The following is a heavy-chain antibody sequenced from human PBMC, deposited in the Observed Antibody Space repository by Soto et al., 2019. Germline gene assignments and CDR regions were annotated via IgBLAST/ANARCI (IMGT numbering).Heavy chain of an antibody. CDR1: GFSVSRYA. CDR2: MTGSGSGVKT. J-gene: IGHJ2*01. V-gene: IGHV3-23*01. D-gene: IGHD1-26*01. CDR3: AKDTVGAPVFWYFDV. Sequence: EVQLLESGGGLVQPGGSLRLSCAASGFSVSRYAMMWVRQPPGKGQEWVAGMTGSGSGVKTYYADSVKGRFTISRDNSKNTLYLQMNSLRVEDTAVYYCAKDTVGAPVFWYFDVWGRGTLVTVSS.